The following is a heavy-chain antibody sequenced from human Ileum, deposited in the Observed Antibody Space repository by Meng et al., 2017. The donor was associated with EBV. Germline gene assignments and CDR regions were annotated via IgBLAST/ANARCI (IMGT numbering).Heavy chain of an antibody. V-gene: IGHV4-4*02. CDR1: GGSISSSNC. Sequence: VQLQESGPGLVKHSGTLSLTCDVAGGSISSSNCWSWVRQPPGEGLEWIWEIYHSGSTNYNPSLKSRVTISVDKSKNQFSLNLSSVTAEDTAVYYCARVGQWLPIDYWGQGTLVTVSS. CDR2: IYHSGST. D-gene: IGHD6-19*01. CDR3: ARVGQWLPIDY. J-gene: IGHJ4*02.